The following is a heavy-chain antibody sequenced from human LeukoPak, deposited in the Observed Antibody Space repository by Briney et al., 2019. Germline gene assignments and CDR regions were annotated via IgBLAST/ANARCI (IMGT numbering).Heavy chain of an antibody. J-gene: IGHJ6*04. Sequence: SETLSLTCTVSGGSISSGSYYWSWIRQPPGKGLEWIGYIYYSGSTNYNPSLKSRVTISVDTSKNQFSLKLSSVTAADTAVYYSARSMVRGVPYYYYGMDVWGKGTTVTVSS. CDR3: ARSMVRGVPYYYYGMDV. CDR2: IYYSGST. CDR1: GGSISSGSYY. D-gene: IGHD3-10*01. V-gene: IGHV4-61*01.